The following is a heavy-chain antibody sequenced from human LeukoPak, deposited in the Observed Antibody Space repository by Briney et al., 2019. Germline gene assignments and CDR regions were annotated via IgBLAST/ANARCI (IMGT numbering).Heavy chain of an antibody. J-gene: IGHJ3*02. CDR3: ATPSMAFGGVIVRANDAFVI. Sequence: ASVKVSCKVSGYTLTELSMHWVRQAPGEGLEWMGGFDPEDGETIYAQKFQGRVTMTEDTSTDTAYMELSSLRSEDTAVYYCATPSMAFGGVIVRANDAFVIWGQGTMVTVSS. V-gene: IGHV1-24*01. CDR1: GYTLTELS. CDR2: FDPEDGET. D-gene: IGHD3-16*02.